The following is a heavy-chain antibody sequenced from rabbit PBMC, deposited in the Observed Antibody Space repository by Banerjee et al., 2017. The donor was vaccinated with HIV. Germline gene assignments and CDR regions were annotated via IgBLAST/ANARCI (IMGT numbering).Heavy chain of an antibody. V-gene: IGHV1S45*01. CDR1: RFDLSSYYY. CDR2: IYGGSSGGT. Sequence: QEQLEESGGDLVKPGASLTLTCTASRFDLSSYYYMCWVRQAPGKGLEWIACIYGGSSGGTVYATWAKGRFTISETSSTTVTLQMTSLTAADTATYFCARDLAGVIGWNFNLWGPGTLVTVS. CDR3: ARDLAGVIGWNFNL. J-gene: IGHJ4*01. D-gene: IGHD4-1*01.